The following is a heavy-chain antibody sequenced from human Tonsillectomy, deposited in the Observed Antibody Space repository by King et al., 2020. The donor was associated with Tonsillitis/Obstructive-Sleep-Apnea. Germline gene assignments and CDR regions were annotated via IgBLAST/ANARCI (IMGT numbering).Heavy chain of an antibody. J-gene: IGHJ6*02. V-gene: IGHV4-39*07. CDR1: GGSISSSSYY. CDR2: IYYSGST. CDR3: ARKPDYYYYGMDV. Sequence: QLQESGPGLVKPSETLSLTCTVSGGSISSSSYYWGWIRQPPGKGLEWIGSIYYSGSTYYNPTLKSRVTISVDTSKNQFSLKLSSVTAADPAVYYCARKPDYYYYGMDVWGQGTTVTVSS.